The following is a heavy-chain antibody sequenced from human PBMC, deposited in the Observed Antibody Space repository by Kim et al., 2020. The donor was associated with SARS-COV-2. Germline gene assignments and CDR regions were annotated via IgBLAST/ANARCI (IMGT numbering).Heavy chain of an antibody. D-gene: IGHD1-7*01. Sequence: SETLSLTCTVSGGSISSGGDYWSWIRQHPEKGLEWIGYIHYSGTTYYNPSLKSRVTISVDPSKNQFSLKLSSVTPADTAVYYCARADLGTTPSFDYWGQGTLVTVSS. CDR1: GGSISSGGDY. CDR3: ARADLGTTPSFDY. V-gene: IGHV4-31*03. J-gene: IGHJ4*02. CDR2: IHYSGTT.